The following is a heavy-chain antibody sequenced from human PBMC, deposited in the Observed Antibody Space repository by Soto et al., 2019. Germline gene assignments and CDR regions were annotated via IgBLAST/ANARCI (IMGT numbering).Heavy chain of an antibody. Sequence: VGSLRLSCAASGFTFSSYWMHWVRQAPGKGLEWVANIKQDGSKAQYLESVRGRFTISRDNSKSSVYLQMNSLRAEDTALYYCARDFYGGFSYGPGDSWGQGTLVTVSS. V-gene: IGHV3-7*01. CDR1: GFTFSSYW. CDR2: IKQDGSKA. CDR3: ARDFYGGFSYGPGDS. J-gene: IGHJ4*02. D-gene: IGHD2-15*01.